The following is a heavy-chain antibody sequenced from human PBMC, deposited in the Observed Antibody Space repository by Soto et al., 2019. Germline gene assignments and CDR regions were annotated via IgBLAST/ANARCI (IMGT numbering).Heavy chain of an antibody. J-gene: IGHJ6*02. CDR2: ISAYDGNT. CDR3: ARGGYYDSSGSRNYYYYGMNV. CDR1: GYTFTSYG. V-gene: IGHV1-18*01. Sequence: QVQLVQSGAEVKKPGASVKVSCKASGYTFTSYGISWVRQAPGQGLEWLGWISAYDGNTNYAQILQGRVSMTTDTSTSTAYMELRSLRSDDTAVYYCARGGYYDSSGSRNYYYYGMNVWGQGTMVTVSS. D-gene: IGHD3-22*01.